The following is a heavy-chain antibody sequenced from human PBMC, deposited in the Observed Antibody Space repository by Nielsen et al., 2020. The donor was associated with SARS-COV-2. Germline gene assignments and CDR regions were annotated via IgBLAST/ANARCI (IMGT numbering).Heavy chain of an antibody. D-gene: IGHD4-17*01. CDR3: ATDSGDYGDYYYGMDV. V-gene: IGHV3-9*01. Sequence: SLKISCAASGFTFDDHAMHWVRQAPGKGLEWVSGISWNSGSIGYADSVKGRFTISRDNAKNSLYLQMNSLRAEDTALYYCATDSGDYGDYYYGMDVWGQGTTVTVSS. CDR2: ISWNSGSI. CDR1: GFTFDDHA. J-gene: IGHJ6*02.